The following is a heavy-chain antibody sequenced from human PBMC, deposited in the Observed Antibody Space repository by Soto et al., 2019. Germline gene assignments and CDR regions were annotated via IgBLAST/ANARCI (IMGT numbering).Heavy chain of an antibody. J-gene: IGHJ4*02. Sequence: PSETLSLTCAVYGGSFSGYYWSWIRQPPGKGLEWIGEINHSGSTNYNPSLKSRVTISVDTSKNQFSLKLSSVTAADTAVYYCARVPDYGDLYFDYWGQGTLVTVSS. CDR3: ARVPDYGDLYFDY. CDR2: INHSGST. D-gene: IGHD4-17*01. V-gene: IGHV4-34*01. CDR1: GGSFSGYY.